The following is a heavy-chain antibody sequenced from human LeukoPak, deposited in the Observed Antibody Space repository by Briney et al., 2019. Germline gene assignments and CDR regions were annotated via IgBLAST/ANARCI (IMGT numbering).Heavy chain of an antibody. CDR1: GGSISSYY. J-gene: IGHJ4*02. V-gene: IGHV4-59*01. D-gene: IGHD6-6*01. CDR3: ARDRGSSPDYFDY. Sequence: KPSETLPLTCTVSGGSISSYYWSWIRQPPGKGLEWIGYIYYSGITHYYPSLKSRVTISLDTSKNQFSLKLSSVTAADTAVYYCARDRGSSPDYFDYWGQGTLVTVSS. CDR2: IYYSGIT.